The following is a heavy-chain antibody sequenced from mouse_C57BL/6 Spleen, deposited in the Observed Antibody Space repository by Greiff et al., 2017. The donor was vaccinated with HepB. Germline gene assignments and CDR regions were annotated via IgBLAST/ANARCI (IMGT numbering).Heavy chain of an antibody. Sequence: QVQLQQSGAELARPGASVKLSCKASGYTFTSYGISWVKQRTGQGLEWIGEIYPRSGNTYYNEKFKGKATLTADKSSSTAYMELRSLTCEDSAVYFCARGHYDHYFVFWGQGTTHTVSS. CDR2: IYPRSGNT. CDR3: ARGHYDHYFVF. J-gene: IGHJ2*01. V-gene: IGHV1-81*01. CDR1: GYTFTSYG. D-gene: IGHD2-4*01.